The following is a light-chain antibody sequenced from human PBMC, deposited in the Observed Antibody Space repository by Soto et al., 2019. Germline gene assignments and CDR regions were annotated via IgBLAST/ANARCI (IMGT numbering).Light chain of an antibody. CDR3: QQHDKWPFT. J-gene: IGKJ2*01. CDR2: GAS. Sequence: EIVMTQSPATLSVSPGERATLSCRASQSVSSNLAWYQQKPGQAPRLLIYGASTRATGIPARLSGGGSGTEFARTITSLQSEDFAVYECQQHDKWPFTFGQGTKLDIK. V-gene: IGKV3-15*01. CDR1: QSVSSN.